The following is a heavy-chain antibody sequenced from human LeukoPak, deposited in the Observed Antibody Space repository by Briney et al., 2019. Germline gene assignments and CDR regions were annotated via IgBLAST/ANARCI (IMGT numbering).Heavy chain of an antibody. CDR1: GFNFSRSA. CDR2: ISYDESNK. V-gene: IGHV3-30-3*01. D-gene: IGHD2-15*01. Sequence: GRSLRLSCAASGFNFSRSAMHWVRQAPGKGLEWVAVISYDESNKYYADSVKGRFTISRDNSKNTLYLQMNSLRAEDTALYYCARVRSGKLYYFDYWGQGTLVTVSS. CDR3: ARVRSGKLYYFDY. J-gene: IGHJ4*02.